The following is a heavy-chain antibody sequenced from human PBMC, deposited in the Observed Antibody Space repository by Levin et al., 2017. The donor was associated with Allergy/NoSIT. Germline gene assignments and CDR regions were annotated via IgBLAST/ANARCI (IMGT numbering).Heavy chain of an antibody. J-gene: IGHJ4*02. V-gene: IGHV3-49*03. CDR2: IRSKAYGGTT. D-gene: IGHD4-23*01. Sequence: GGSLRLSCTASGFTFGDYAMSWFRQAPGKGLEWVGFIRSKAYGGTTEYAASVKGRFTISRDDSKSIAYLQMNSLKTEDTAVYYCSTTVVPGHNWGWDDYWGQGTLVTVSS. CDR1: GFTFGDYA. CDR3: STTVVPGHNWGWDDY.